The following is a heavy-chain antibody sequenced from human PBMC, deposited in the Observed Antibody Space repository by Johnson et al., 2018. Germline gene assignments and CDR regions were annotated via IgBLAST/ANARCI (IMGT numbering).Heavy chain of an antibody. CDR3: ARSQAGRH. CDR2: ISYDGSNK. J-gene: IGHJ1*01. CDR1: GFTFSSYG. V-gene: IGHV3-30*03. Sequence: QVQLVQSGGGVVQPGRSLRLSCAASGFTFSSYGMHWVRQAPGKGLEWVAVISYDGSNKYYADSVKGRFTISRDNSKNTLYLQRNSLSAEGTAVYYCARSQAGRHWGQGTLVTVSA.